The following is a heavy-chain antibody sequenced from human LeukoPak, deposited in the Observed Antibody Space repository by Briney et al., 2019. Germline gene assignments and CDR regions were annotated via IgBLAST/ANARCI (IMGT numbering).Heavy chain of an antibody. J-gene: IGHJ4*02. CDR2: IRYDGSNK. CDR3: ARNDYYDLGTYHSGFDY. CDR1: GFTFSSYG. Sequence: GGSLRLSCAASGFTFSSYGMHWVRQAPGKGLEWVAFIRYDGSNKYYADSVKGRFTISRDNSKNTLYLQMNSLRPEDTAMYYCARNDYYDLGTYHSGFDYWGLGTLVTVPS. V-gene: IGHV3-30*02. D-gene: IGHD3-10*01.